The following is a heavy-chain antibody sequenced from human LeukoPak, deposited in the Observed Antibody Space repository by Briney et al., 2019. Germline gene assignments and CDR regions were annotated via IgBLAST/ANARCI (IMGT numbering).Heavy chain of an antibody. CDR2: ISYLGGNK. Sequence: GGSLRLSCAASGFTFSNFAIHWVRQAPGKGLEWVAVISYLGGNKYYADSVKGRFTISRDNSKNTLYLQMNSLRAEDTAVYYCARDYYSFDSLSHFDPWGQGTLVTVSS. J-gene: IGHJ5*02. CDR1: GFTFSNFA. V-gene: IGHV3-30*04. D-gene: IGHD3-22*01. CDR3: ARDYYSFDSLSHFDP.